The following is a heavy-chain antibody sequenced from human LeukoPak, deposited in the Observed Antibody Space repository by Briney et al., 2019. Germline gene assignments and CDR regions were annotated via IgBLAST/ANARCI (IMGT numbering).Heavy chain of an antibody. V-gene: IGHV3-48*03. J-gene: IGHJ4*02. CDR3: TRGDNWRPDY. D-gene: IGHD1-1*01. CDR1: GFTFSAYE. CDR2: ISSSATTI. Sequence: GGSLRLSCAASGFTFSAYEMVWIRQAPGKGLEWVSYISSSATTIYYTDSVRGRFTISRDYAKNSLYLQMNSLRAEDTAVYYCTRGDNWRPDYWGQGTLVTVSS.